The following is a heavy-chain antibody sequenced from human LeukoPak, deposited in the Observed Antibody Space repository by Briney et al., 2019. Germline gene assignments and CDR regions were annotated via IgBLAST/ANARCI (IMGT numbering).Heavy chain of an antibody. V-gene: IGHV7-4-1*01. Sequence: ASVKVSCKASGYTFTSYAMNWVRQAPGQGLEWMGWINTNTGNPTYAQGFTGRFVFSLDTSVSTAYLQIGSLKAEDTAVYYCARTVAYYYDSSGYPLTYYYYGMDVWGQGTTVTVSS. J-gene: IGHJ6*02. CDR2: INTNTGNP. CDR1: GYTFTSYA. D-gene: IGHD3-22*01. CDR3: ARTVAYYYDSSGYPLTYYYYGMDV.